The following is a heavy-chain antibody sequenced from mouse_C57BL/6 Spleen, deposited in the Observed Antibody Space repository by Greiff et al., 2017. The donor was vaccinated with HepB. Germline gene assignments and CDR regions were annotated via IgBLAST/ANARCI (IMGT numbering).Heavy chain of an antibody. Sequence: QVQLQQPGAELVKPGASVKLSCKASGYTFTSYWMHWVKQRPGRGLEWIGRIDPNSGGTKYNEKFKSKATLTVDKSSSTAYMELRSLTSEDSAVYYCARWDWYFDVWGTGTTVTVSS. V-gene: IGHV1-62-3*01. CDR1: GYTFTSYW. CDR3: ARWDWYFDV. J-gene: IGHJ1*03. CDR2: IDPNSGGT.